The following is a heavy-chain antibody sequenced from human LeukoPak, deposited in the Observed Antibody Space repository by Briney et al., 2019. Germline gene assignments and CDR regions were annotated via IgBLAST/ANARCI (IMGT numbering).Heavy chain of an antibody. CDR2: ISYDGSNK. Sequence: GRSLRLSCAASGFTFSSYAMHWVRQAPGKGLEWVAVISYDGSNKYYADSVKGRFTISRDNSKNTLYLQMNSLRAEDTAVYYCARGSIGVGLLYYHYMDVWGKGTTVTVSS. D-gene: IGHD3-3*01. J-gene: IGHJ6*03. CDR1: GFTFSSYA. CDR3: ARGSIGVGLLYYHYMDV. V-gene: IGHV3-30-3*01.